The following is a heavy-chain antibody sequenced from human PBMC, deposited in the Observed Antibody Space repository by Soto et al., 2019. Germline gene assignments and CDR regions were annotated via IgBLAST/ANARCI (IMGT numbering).Heavy chain of an antibody. CDR1: GGSFSGYY. CDR2: INHSGST. J-gene: IGHJ5*02. V-gene: IGHV4-34*01. Sequence: SETLSLTCAVYGGSFSGYYWSWIRQPPGKGLEWIGEINHSGSTNYNPSLKSRVTISVDTSKNQFSLKLSSVTAADTAVYYCARAGPNIAAAGSSNNWFDPWGQGTLVTVSS. CDR3: ARAGPNIAAAGSSNNWFDP. D-gene: IGHD6-13*01.